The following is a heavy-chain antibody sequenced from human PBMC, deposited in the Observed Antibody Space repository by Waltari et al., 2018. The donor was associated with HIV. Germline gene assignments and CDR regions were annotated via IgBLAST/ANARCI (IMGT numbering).Heavy chain of an antibody. CDR1: GFTFSSHL. CDR3: TREGVETTAPADY. D-gene: IGHD4-17*01. V-gene: IGHV3-74*01. J-gene: IGHJ4*02. CDR2: INGDGSGT. Sequence: EVQLVESGGGLVQAGGSLRLSCAASGFTFSSHLMHWVRQAPGKGLVWVARINGDGSGTSYADSVRGRFSISRENAENSLHLHMNSVRPEDTGLYYCTREGVETTAPADYWGQGTLVTVSS.